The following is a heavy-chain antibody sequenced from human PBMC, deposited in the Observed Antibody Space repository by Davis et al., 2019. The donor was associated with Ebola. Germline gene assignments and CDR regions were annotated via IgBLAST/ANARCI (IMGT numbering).Heavy chain of an antibody. V-gene: IGHV4-59*01. CDR2: IHYSGST. CDR1: GASIPSYY. Sequence: MPSETLSLTCTVSGASIPSYYWSWIRQPPGKGLEWIGYIHYSGSTNYNPSLKSRVTISVDTSKNQFSLKLSSVTAADTAVYYCARELRTVTTKWVFDYWGQGTLVTVSS. CDR3: ARELRTVTTKWVFDY. D-gene: IGHD4-17*01. J-gene: IGHJ4*02.